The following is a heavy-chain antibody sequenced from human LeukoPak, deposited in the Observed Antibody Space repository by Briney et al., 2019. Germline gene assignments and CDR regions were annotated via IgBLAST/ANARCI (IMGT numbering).Heavy chain of an antibody. CDR1: GFTFSDYY. D-gene: IGHD3-22*01. J-gene: IGHJ4*02. V-gene: IGHV3-11*01. CDR3: ARDQYYYDSSAPPLY. Sequence: GGSLRLSCAASGFTFSDYYMSWIRQAPGKGLEWVSFISSSGNTIYYADSVKGRFTISRDNAKNSLYLQMNSLRAEDTAVYYCARDQYYYDSSAPPLYWGQGTLVTVSS. CDR2: ISSSGNTI.